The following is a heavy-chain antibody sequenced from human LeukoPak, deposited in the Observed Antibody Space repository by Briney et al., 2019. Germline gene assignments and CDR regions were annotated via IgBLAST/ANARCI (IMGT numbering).Heavy chain of an antibody. Sequence: PGGSLRLSCAASGFTFSSYGMHWVRQAPGKGLEWVAVISYDGSNKYYADSVRGRFTISRDNSKNTLYLQMNSLRVEDTAVYYCAKDHDDIVVVVAAPIDYWGQGTLVTVSS. V-gene: IGHV3-30*18. CDR2: ISYDGSNK. CDR1: GFTFSSYG. CDR3: AKDHDDIVVVVAAPIDY. D-gene: IGHD2-15*01. J-gene: IGHJ4*02.